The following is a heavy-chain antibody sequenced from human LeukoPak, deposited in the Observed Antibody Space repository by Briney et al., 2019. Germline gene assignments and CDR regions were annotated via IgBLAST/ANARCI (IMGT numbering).Heavy chain of an antibody. D-gene: IGHD4-17*01. CDR1: GFTFSSYA. J-gene: IGHJ4*02. V-gene: IGHV3-23*01. Sequence: PGGSLRLSCAASGFTFSSYAMNWVRQTPGKGLEWVSAISGSGGTTHYADPVKGRFTISRDNSKNTLYLQMNSLRAEDTAVYFCARIPHPDYADAQWGQGTLVIVSS. CDR3: ARIPHPDYADAQ. CDR2: ISGSGGTT.